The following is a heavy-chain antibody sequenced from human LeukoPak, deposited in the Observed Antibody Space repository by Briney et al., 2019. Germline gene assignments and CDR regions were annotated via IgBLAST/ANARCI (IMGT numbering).Heavy chain of an antibody. CDR1: EGTFSSYA. J-gene: IGHJ4*02. D-gene: IGHD3-3*01. Sequence: ASVKVSCKASEGTFSSYAISWVRQAPGQGLEWMGGIIPIFGTANYAQKFQGRVTITTDESTSTAYMELSSLRSEDTAVYYCARPNDFGVVYQFDYWGQGTLVTVSS. CDR3: ARPNDFGVVYQFDY. V-gene: IGHV1-69*05. CDR2: IIPIFGTA.